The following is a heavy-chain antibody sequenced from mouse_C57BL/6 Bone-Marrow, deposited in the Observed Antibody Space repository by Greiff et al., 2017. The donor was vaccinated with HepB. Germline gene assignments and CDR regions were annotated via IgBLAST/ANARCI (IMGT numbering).Heavy chain of an antibody. D-gene: IGHD4-1*01. V-gene: IGHV14-3*01. CDR3: ARTPDAVNWDVWFAY. Sequence: EVQLQQSVAELVRPGASVKLSCTASGFNIKNTYLHWVKQRPEQGLEWIGRIDPANGNTKYAPKFQGKATITADTSSNTAYLQLSSLTSEDTAIYYVARTPDAVNWDVWFAYWGQGTLVTVSA. CDR1: GFNIKNTY. CDR2: IDPANGNT. J-gene: IGHJ3*01.